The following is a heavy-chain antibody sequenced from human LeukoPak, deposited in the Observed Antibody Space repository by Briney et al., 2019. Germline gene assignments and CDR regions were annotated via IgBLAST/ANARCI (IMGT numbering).Heavy chain of an antibody. CDR1: GGSISSYY. CDR3: ARHRYDSSGYYSFDY. D-gene: IGHD3-22*01. CDR2: IYYSGST. V-gene: IGHV4-59*08. Sequence: KSSETLSLTCTVSGGSISSYYWSWIRQPPGKELEWIGYIYYSGSTNYNPSLKSRVTISVDTSKNQFSLKLSSVTAADTAVYYCARHRYDSSGYYSFDYWGKGTLVTVSS. J-gene: IGHJ4*02.